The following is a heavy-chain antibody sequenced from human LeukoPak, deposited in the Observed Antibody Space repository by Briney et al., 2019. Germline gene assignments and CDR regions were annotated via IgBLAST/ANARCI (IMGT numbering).Heavy chain of an antibody. CDR2: INHSGST. V-gene: IGHV4-34*01. D-gene: IGHD6-13*01. CDR3: ARRYSSSWYFHRQINNFDY. Sequence: KPSETLSLTCTVSGGSISSYYWSWIRQPPGKGLEWIGEINHSGSTNYNPSLKSRVTISVDTSKNQFSLKLSSVTAADTSVYYCARRYSSSWYFHRQINNFDYWGQGTLVTVSS. CDR1: GGSISSYY. J-gene: IGHJ4*02.